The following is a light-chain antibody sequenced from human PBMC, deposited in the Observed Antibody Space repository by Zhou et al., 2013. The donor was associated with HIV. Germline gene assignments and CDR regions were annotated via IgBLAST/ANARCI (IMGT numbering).Light chain of an antibody. J-gene: IGKJ4*01. CDR1: QSVGSNY. CDR3: QQRSNWPPRT. Sequence: PGERATLSCRASQSVGSNYLAWYQQKPGQAPRLLIYDASSRVTGIPDRFSGSGSGTDFTLTISRLEPEDFAVYYCQQRSNWPPRTFGGGTKVEIK. CDR2: DAS. V-gene: IGKV3D-20*02.